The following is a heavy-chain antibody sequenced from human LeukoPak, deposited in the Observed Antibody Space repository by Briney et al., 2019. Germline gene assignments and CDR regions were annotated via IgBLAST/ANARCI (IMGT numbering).Heavy chain of an antibody. CDR1: GGSISSYY. CDR3: ARAYSSSRGWFDP. CDR2: IYYSGSA. D-gene: IGHD6-13*01. V-gene: IGHV4-59*01. J-gene: IGHJ5*02. Sequence: PSETLSLTCTVSGGSISSYYWSWIRQPPGKGLEWIGYIYYSGSANYNPSLKSRVTISVDTSKNQFSLKLNSVTAADTAVYYCARAYSSSRGWFDPWGQGTLVTVSS.